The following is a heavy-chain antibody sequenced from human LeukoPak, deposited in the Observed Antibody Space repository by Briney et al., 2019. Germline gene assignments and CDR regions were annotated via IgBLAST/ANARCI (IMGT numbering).Heavy chain of an antibody. CDR3: ARDYRFAIFGLVGSKNAFDI. CDR1: GFTFSSYS. J-gene: IGHJ3*02. CDR2: ISSSSSTI. V-gene: IGHV3-48*01. Sequence: GGSLRLSCAASGFTFSSYSMNWVRQAPGKGLEWVSYISSSSSTIYYADSVKGRFTISRDNAKNSLYLQMNSLRAEDTAAYYCARDYRFAIFGLVGSKNAFDIWGQGTMVTVSS. D-gene: IGHD3/OR15-3a*01.